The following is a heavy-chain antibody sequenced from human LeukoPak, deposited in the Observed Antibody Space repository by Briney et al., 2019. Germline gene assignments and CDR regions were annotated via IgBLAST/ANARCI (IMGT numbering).Heavy chain of an antibody. CDR2: IHTSGSS. J-gene: IGHJ4*02. CDR3: AGERGEEYSSGWYKTNFFDN. D-gene: IGHD6-19*01. CDR1: GGSIGRYY. V-gene: IGHV4-4*07. Sequence: KPSETLSLTCTVSGGSIGRYYWSWIRQPAGKGLEWIGRIHTSGSSNYNPSLKSRVTMSVDTSQIQFSLQLTSVTAADTAVYYCAGERGEEYSSGWYKTNFFDNWGQGIRVTVSS.